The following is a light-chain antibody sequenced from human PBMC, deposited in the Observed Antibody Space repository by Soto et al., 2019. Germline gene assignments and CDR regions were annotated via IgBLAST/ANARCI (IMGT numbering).Light chain of an antibody. CDR1: DVGGKS. J-gene: IGLJ1*01. Sequence: SYELTQPPSVSVAPGQTATISCGGDDVGGKSVQWYQQKPGQAPVLVLYDARDRPSGMTERFSGSNSGNTATVTISWVEAGDEADFYCQVWDTTTDQDIFGSGTKVTV. V-gene: IGLV3-21*02. CDR2: DAR. CDR3: QVWDTTTDQDI.